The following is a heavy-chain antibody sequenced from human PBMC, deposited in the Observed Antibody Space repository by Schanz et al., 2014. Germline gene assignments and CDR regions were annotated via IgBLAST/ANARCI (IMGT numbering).Heavy chain of an antibody. CDR2: INPLSGAT. CDR1: GYTFTGYY. V-gene: IGHV1-2*02. D-gene: IGHD5-12*01. CDR3: ARVTTGYDS. J-gene: IGHJ4*02. Sequence: QVQLVQSGADVKKPGASVKVSCKASGYTFTGYYIHWVRQAPGQGFEWMGWINPLSGATSSAQKFQGRVTMTRDTSSSTVYMQLSSLTSDDTAIYYCARVTTGYDSWGQGTLVTVSS.